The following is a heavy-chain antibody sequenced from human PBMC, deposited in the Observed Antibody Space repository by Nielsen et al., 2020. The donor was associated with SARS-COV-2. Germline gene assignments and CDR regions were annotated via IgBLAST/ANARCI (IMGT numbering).Heavy chain of an antibody. CDR3: ARESLGYCSSTSCYPGDAEWFDP. V-gene: IGHV4-59*12. J-gene: IGHJ5*02. CDR1: GGSISSYY. CDR2: IYYSGST. D-gene: IGHD2-2*01. Sequence: SETLSLTCTVSGGSISSYYWSWIRQPPGKGLEWIGYIYYSGSTNYNPSLKSRVTISVDTSKNQFSLKLGSVTAADTAVYYCARESLGYCSSTSCYPGDAEWFDPWGQGTLVTVSS.